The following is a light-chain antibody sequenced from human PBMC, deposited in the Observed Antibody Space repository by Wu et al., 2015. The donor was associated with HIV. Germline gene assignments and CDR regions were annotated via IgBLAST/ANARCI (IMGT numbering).Light chain of an antibody. V-gene: IGKV3D-11*03. CDR3: QHRRTWPLT. Sequence: EIVMTQSPATLSVSPGERATLSCRASQSVSSTLAWYQQKPGQAPRLLIYEVSNRAAGIPARFSGSGSGTDFTLTISSLEAEDFAVYYCQHRRTWPLTFGGGTKLEIK. CDR1: QSVSST. J-gene: IGKJ4*01. CDR2: EVS.